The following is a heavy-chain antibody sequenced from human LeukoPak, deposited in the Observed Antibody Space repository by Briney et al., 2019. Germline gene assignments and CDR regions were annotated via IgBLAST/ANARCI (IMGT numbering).Heavy chain of an antibody. Sequence: SETLSLTCTVSGGSISSYYWTWVRQPPGKGLEWIGYIHYTGSTNYNPSLKSRVTISVDTSKNQFSLKLSSVTAADTAVYYCARTRGYSGYDYEYWGQGTLVTVSS. CDR2: IHYTGST. CDR3: ARTRGYSGYDYEY. J-gene: IGHJ4*02. V-gene: IGHV4-59*01. D-gene: IGHD5-12*01. CDR1: GGSISSYY.